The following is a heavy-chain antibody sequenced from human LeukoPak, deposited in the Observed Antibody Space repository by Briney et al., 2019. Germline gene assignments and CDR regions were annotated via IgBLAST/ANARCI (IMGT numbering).Heavy chain of an antibody. Sequence: PSETRSLTCTVSGGSISSGDYYWSWIRQPPGKGLEWIGYIYYSGSTYYNPSLKSRVTISVDTSKNQFSLKLSSVTAADTAVYYCARGEMYYDFDYWGQGTLVTVSS. D-gene: IGHD3-3*01. V-gene: IGHV4-30-4*01. CDR3: ARGEMYYDFDY. J-gene: IGHJ4*02. CDR2: IYYSGST. CDR1: GGSISSGDYY.